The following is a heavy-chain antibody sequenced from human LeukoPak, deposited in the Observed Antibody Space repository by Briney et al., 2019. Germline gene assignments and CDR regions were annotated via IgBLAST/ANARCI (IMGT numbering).Heavy chain of an antibody. D-gene: IGHD2-2*02. V-gene: IGHV5-51*01. CDR1: GSSFTSYW. CDR2: IYPGDSDT. Sequence: GASLKISCKGSGSSFTSYWIGWVRQMPGKGLEWMGIIYPGDSDTRYSPSFQGQVTISADKSISTAYLQWSSLKASDTAMYYCARLGIVVVPAAIPHAFDIWGQGTIVTVSS. J-gene: IGHJ3*02. CDR3: ARLGIVVVPAAIPHAFDI.